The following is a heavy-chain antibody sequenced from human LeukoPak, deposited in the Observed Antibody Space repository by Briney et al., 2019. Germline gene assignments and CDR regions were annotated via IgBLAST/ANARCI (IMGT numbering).Heavy chain of an antibody. CDR1: GFTFSGSA. Sequence: GGSERLSCAASGFTFSGSAMHWVRQASGKGLEWVGRIRSKANSYATAYAASVKGRFTIPRDDSKNTAYLQMNSLKTEDTAVYYCARDGWVDYWGQGTLVTVSS. V-gene: IGHV3-73*01. CDR3: ARDGWVDY. D-gene: IGHD1-26*01. CDR2: IRSKANSYAT. J-gene: IGHJ4*02.